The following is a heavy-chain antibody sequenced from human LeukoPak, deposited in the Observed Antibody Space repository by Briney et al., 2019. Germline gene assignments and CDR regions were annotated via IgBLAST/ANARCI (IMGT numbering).Heavy chain of an antibody. CDR3: ARGRSNYYGMDV. CDR2: IYYNGNT. J-gene: IGHJ6*02. CDR1: DASINSSY. Sequence: SETLSLTCSVSDASINSSYWNWIRRPPGKGLEWIGYIYYNGNTNYSPSLKSRVTMSVDTSNILFSLQVSSVTAADTAVCYCARGRSNYYGMDVWGQGTTVTVSS. D-gene: IGHD1-26*01. V-gene: IGHV4-59*01.